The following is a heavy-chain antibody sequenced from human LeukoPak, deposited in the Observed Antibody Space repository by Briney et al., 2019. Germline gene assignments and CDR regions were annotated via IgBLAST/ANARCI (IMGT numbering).Heavy chain of an antibody. CDR2: IKQDGSEK. CDR3: SRGLSRSSTTPNWFDP. J-gene: IGHJ5*02. CDR1: GLTFSSYW. D-gene: IGHD2-2*01. Sequence: PGGSLRLSYAASGLTFSSYWMSWVRQAPGKGLEWVANIKQDGSEKNYVDSVKGRFTISRDNAKNSLYLQMNSLRAEDTAVYYCSRGLSRSSTTPNWFDPWGQGTLVTVSS. V-gene: IGHV3-7*04.